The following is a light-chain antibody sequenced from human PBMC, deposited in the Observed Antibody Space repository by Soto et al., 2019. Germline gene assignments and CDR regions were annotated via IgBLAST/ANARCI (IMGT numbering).Light chain of an antibody. CDR3: QQRSNWPPA. CDR2: DAS. V-gene: IGKV3-11*01. J-gene: IGKJ2*01. CDR1: QSVSSY. Sequence: EIVLTQSPATLSLSPGERATLFCRASQSVSSYLAWYQQKPGQAPRLLIYDASNRATGIPARFSGSGSGTDFTFTISSLEPEDFAVYYCQQRSNWPPAFGQGTKLEIK.